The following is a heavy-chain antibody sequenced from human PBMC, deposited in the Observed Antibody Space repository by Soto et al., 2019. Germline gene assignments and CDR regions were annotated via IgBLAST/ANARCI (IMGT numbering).Heavy chain of an antibody. CDR1: GFTFSSYA. CDR2: ISGSGGST. CDR3: AKARGRYCSGGSCYSGQDY. V-gene: IGHV3-23*01. J-gene: IGHJ4*02. D-gene: IGHD2-15*01. Sequence: GGSLRLSCAASGFTFSSYAMSWVRQAPGKGLEWVSAISGSGGSTYYADSVKGRFTISRDNSKNTLYLQMNSLRAEDTAVYYCAKARGRYCSGGSCYSGQDYWGQGTLVTVSS.